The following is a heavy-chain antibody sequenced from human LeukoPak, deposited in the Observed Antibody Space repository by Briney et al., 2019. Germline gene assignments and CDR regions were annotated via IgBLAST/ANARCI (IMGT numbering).Heavy chain of an antibody. D-gene: IGHD3-22*01. CDR3: ARGAGRTYYYDSSGYCY. J-gene: IGHJ4*02. Sequence: GGSLRLSCAASGFTFSDYYMSWIRQAPGKGLEWVSYISSSGSNIYYADFVKGRFTISRDNAKNSLYLQMNSLRAEDTAVYYCARGAGRTYYYDSSGYCYWGQGTLVTVSS. V-gene: IGHV3-11*01. CDR2: ISSSGSNI. CDR1: GFTFSDYY.